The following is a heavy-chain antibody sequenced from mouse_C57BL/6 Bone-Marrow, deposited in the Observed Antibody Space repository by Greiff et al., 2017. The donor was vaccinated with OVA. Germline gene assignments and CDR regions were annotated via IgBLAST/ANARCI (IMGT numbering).Heavy chain of an antibody. Sequence: VQLQQPGAELVMPGASVKLSGKASGDTGKREGKHWVKQRPGHGLEWIGAIDPSASYTNYNQKFKGKSILPVAKSSSTAYMQLSSLTSEDTAVYYCARAGDGYPYYNAMDYWGQGTSVTGSS. CDR3: ARAGDGYPYYNAMDY. CDR2: IDPSASYT. J-gene: IGHJ4*01. V-gene: IGHV1-69*01. D-gene: IGHD2-3*01. CDR1: GDTGKREG.